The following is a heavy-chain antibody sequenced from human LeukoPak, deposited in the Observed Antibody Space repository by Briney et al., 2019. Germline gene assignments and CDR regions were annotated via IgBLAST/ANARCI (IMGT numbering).Heavy chain of an antibody. J-gene: IGHJ3*02. CDR3: AKDYEEPIALDAFDI. CDR2: ISGSGRST. Sequence: GGSLRLSCAASGFTFSSYAMSWVRQAPGKGLEWGSAISGSGRSTYYADSVQGRFTIYRDNSNNTLYLQMNSLRGEDTAVYSCAKDYEEPIALDAFDIWGQETMVTVSS. V-gene: IGHV3-23*01. CDR1: GFTFSSYA. D-gene: IGHD3-3*01.